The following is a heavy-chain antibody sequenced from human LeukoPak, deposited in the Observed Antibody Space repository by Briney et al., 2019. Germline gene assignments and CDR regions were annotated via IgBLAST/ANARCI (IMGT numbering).Heavy chain of an antibody. Sequence: PGGSLRLSCAASGSNFSNYGMHWVRQAPGKGLEWVAIIWYDRSHEDYTDSVRGRFTISRDNAKNSLYLQMNSLRAEDTAVYYCARDYCSSTSCFNPYNWFDPWGQGTLVTVSS. D-gene: IGHD2-2*01. CDR1: GSNFSNYG. V-gene: IGHV3-33*01. CDR2: IWYDRSHE. CDR3: ARDYCSSTSCFNPYNWFDP. J-gene: IGHJ5*02.